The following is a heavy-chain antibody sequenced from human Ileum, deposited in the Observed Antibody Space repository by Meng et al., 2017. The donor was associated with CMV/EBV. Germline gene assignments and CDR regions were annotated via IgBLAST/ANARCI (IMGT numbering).Heavy chain of an antibody. CDR1: GGSFSCYY. CDR3: ATLRGDFWSGYGDY. V-gene: IGHV4-34*01. Sequence: AVYGGSFSCYYWSWIRQPPGKGLEWIGEINHSGSTNYNPSLKSRVTISVDTSKNQFSLKLSSVTAADTAVYYCATLRGDFWSGYGDYWGQGTLVTVSS. CDR2: INHSGST. D-gene: IGHD3-3*01. J-gene: IGHJ4*02.